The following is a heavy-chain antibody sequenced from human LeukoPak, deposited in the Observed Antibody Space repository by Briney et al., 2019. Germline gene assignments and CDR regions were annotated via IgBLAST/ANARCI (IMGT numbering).Heavy chain of an antibody. CDR3: ASLADYDILTGYY. Sequence: GGSLRLSCATSGFTFSGFAMCWVRQAPGKGLEWVSSISSSSSYIYYADSVKGRFTISRDNAKNSLYLQMNSLRAEDTAVYYCASLADYDILTGYYWGQGTLVTVSS. V-gene: IGHV3-21*01. J-gene: IGHJ4*02. D-gene: IGHD3-9*01. CDR1: GFTFSGFA. CDR2: ISSSSSYI.